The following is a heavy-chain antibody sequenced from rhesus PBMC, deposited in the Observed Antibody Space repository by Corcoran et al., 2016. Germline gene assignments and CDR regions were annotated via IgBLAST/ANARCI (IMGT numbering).Heavy chain of an antibody. CDR3: ARHRWNRFDV. Sequence: QVKLQQWGEGLVKPSETLSLTCAASGGSISGYYWSWIRQPPGKGLEWIGNTYGNSASTNYNPSSKNRVTISKDTSKNQFSLKLSSVTAADTAVYYCARHRWNRFDVWGPGVLVTVSS. V-gene: IGHV4-73*01. CDR1: GGSISGYY. CDR2: TYGNSAST. J-gene: IGHJ5-1*01.